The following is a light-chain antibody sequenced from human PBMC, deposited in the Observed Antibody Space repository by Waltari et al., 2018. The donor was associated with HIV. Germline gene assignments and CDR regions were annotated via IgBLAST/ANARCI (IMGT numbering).Light chain of an antibody. V-gene: IGLV1-47*01. CDR3: AAWNDRLSGYV. Sequence: QSVLTQPPSASGTPGQRVTISCSGSSSNIGRTSVYWYQQRTGKAPKLLIYTKNQRPSGVPDRFSGSKSGTSASLAISGLRSEDEADYYCAAWNDRLSGYVFGTGTKVTV. J-gene: IGLJ1*01. CDR2: TKN. CDR1: SSNIGRTS.